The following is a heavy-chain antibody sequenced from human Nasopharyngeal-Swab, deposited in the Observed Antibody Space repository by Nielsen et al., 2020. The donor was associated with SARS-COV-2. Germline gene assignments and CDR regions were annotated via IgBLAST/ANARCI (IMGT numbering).Heavy chain of an antibody. Sequence: GESLKISCAASGFTFSSYAMHWVRQAPGKGLEWVAVISYDGSNKYYADSVKGRFTISRDNSKNTLYLQMNSLRAEDTAVYYCARERTYYYGSGAPRRYYYGMDVWGQGTTVTVSS. CDR3: ARERTYYYGSGAPRRYYYGMDV. J-gene: IGHJ6*02. CDR1: GFTFSSYA. CDR2: ISYDGSNK. D-gene: IGHD3-10*01. V-gene: IGHV3-30-3*01.